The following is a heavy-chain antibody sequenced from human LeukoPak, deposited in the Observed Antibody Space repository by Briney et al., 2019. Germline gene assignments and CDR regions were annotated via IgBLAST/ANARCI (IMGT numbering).Heavy chain of an antibody. J-gene: IGHJ4*02. Sequence: ASVKVSCKASGYTFTSYFMHWVRQAPGQGLEWMGVVNPSSGSTTYSQKFQGRVTMTRDTSTSTVYMELSSLRSEDTAFYYCARDLAYYYGSGNFYSRDYWGQGTLITVSS. V-gene: IGHV1-46*01. CDR2: VNPSSGST. CDR1: GYTFTSYF. D-gene: IGHD3-10*01. CDR3: ARDLAYYYGSGNFYSRDY.